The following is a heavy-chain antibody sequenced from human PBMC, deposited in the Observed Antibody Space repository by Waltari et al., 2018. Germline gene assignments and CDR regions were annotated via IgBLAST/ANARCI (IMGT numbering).Heavy chain of an antibody. CDR3: ARGSGYSGYGDDY. CDR1: GFTFSSYR. Sequence: EVQLVESGGGLVQPGGSLRLSCAASGFTFSSYRMNWVRQAQGKGLEWVSYISSSSSTIYYADSVKGRFTISRDNAKNSLYLQMNSLRAEDTAVYYCARGSGYSGYGDDYWGQGTLVTVSS. CDR2: ISSSSSTI. V-gene: IGHV3-48*01. D-gene: IGHD5-12*01. J-gene: IGHJ4*02.